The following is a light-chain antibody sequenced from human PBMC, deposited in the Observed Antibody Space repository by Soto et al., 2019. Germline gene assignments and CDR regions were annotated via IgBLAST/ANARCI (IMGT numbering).Light chain of an antibody. CDR2: GAS. CDR1: QSVSSNY. J-gene: IGKJ1*01. CDR3: QQYGSSPTT. V-gene: IGKV3-20*01. Sequence: ENVLTQFPGTLSLSPGERATLSCRASQSVSSNYLAWYQQKPGQAPRLLIYGASSRATGIPDRFSGSGSGTDFTLTISRLEPEDFAVYFCQQYGSSPTTFGQGTKVDIK.